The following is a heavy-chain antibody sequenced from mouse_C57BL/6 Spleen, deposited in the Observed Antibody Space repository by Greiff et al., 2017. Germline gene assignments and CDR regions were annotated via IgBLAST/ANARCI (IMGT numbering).Heavy chain of an antibody. CDR1: GYTFTSYW. J-gene: IGHJ4*01. V-gene: IGHV1-64*01. Sequence: QVQLQQPGAELVKPGASVKLSCKASGYTFTSYWMNWVKQRPGQGLEWIGMILPNSGSTNYNEKFKSKATLTVDKSSSTAYMQLSSLTSEYSAGYYCARLGTDYAMDDWGQGTSVTVSS. CDR3: ARLGTDYAMDD. CDR2: ILPNSGST. D-gene: IGHD3-3*01.